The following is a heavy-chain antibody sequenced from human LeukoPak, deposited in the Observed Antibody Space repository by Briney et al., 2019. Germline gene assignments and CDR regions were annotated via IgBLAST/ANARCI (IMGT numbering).Heavy chain of an antibody. Sequence: PSETLSLTCTVSGCSISSYYWNWIRQTPGKGLEWIGYIYYSGSTNYNPSLKSRDTISVDTSKNQFSLKLSSVTAADTAVYYCASTSLGYCSSTSCYGLFGSWGQGTLVTVSS. D-gene: IGHD2-2*01. J-gene: IGHJ4*02. CDR1: GCSISSYY. CDR3: ASTSLGYCSSTSCYGLFGS. V-gene: IGHV4-59*01. CDR2: IYYSGST.